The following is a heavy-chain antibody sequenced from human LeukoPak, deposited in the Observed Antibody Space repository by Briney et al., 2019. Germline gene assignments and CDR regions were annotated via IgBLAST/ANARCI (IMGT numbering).Heavy chain of an antibody. CDR1: GFTVSSNY. D-gene: IGHD6-19*01. V-gene: IGHV3-53*04. CDR3: ARAPEWLIFDY. J-gene: IGHJ4*02. CDR2: IYSGGST. Sequence: GGSLRLSCAASGFTVSSNYMSWVRQAPGKGLEWVSVIYSGGSTYYADSGKGRFTISRHNSKNTLYLQMNSRRAEDTAVYYCARAPEWLIFDYWGQGTLVTVSS.